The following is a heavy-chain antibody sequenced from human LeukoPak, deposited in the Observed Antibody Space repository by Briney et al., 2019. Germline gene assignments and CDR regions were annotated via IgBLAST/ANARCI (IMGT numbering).Heavy chain of an antibody. CDR3: ARDHYGSGSYSPTSYYFDC. D-gene: IGHD3-10*01. CDR1: GYTFTSYG. Sequence: ASVKVSCKASGYTFTSYGISWVRQAHGQGLEWMGWISAYNGNTNYAQKLQGRVTMTTDTSTSTAYMELRSLRSDDTAVYYCARDHYGSGSYSPTSYYFDCWGQGTLVTVSS. CDR2: ISAYNGNT. J-gene: IGHJ4*02. V-gene: IGHV1-18*01.